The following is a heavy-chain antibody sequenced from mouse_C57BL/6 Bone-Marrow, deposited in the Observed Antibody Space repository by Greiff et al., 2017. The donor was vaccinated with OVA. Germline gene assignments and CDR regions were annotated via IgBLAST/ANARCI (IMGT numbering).Heavy chain of an antibody. J-gene: IGHJ1*03. Sequence: RGGSMKLSCAASGFTFSDAWMDWVRQSPEKGLEWVAEIRNKANNHATYYAESVKGRFTISRDDSKSSVYLQMNSLRAEDTGIYYCTRALLDYGSSYDWYFDVWGTGTTVTVSS. CDR3: TRALLDYGSSYDWYFDV. CDR2: IRNKANNHAT. V-gene: IGHV6-6*01. CDR1: GFTFSDAW. D-gene: IGHD1-1*01.